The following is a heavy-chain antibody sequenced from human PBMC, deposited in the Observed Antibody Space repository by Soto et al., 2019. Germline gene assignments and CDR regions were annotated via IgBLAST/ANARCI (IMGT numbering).Heavy chain of an antibody. V-gene: IGHV1-18*01. CDR3: ARVHDYGDYDFDY. CDR2: ISAYNGNT. CDR1: GYTFTSYG. D-gene: IGHD4-17*01. Sequence: ASVKVSCKASGYTFTSYGISWVRQAPGQGLEWMGWISAYNGNTNYAQKFQGRVTMTRDTSASTAYMELSSLRSEDTAVYYCARVHDYGDYDFDYWGQGTLVTVSS. J-gene: IGHJ4*02.